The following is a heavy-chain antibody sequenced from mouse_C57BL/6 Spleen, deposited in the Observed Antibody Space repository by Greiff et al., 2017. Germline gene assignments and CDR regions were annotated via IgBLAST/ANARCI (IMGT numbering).Heavy chain of an antibody. CDR3: TRGGNYASYYFDY. D-gene: IGHD2-1*01. CDR2: IDPETGGT. Sequence: VKLMESGAELVRPGASVTLSCKASGYTFTDYEMHWVKQTPVHGLEWIGAIDPETGGTAYNQKFKGKAILTADKSSSTAYMELRSLTSEDSAVYYCTRGGNYASYYFDYWGQGTTLTVSS. J-gene: IGHJ2*01. V-gene: IGHV1-15*01. CDR1: GYTFTDYE.